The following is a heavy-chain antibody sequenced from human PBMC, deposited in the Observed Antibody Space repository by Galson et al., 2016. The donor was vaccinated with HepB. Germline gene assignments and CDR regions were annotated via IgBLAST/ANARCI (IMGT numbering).Heavy chain of an antibody. V-gene: IGHV1-69*13. CDR1: GGTFQNYI. CDR2: IMPALGTP. D-gene: IGHD3-3*01. Sequence: SVKVSCKASGGTFQNYIITWVRQAPGQGLEWMGGIMPALGTPKYAQKFQGRVTITADESTSTSYMDLSSLRPEDTAVYYCVRADLKWGHDLWSGSWNGLDVWGQGTTVAVSS. J-gene: IGHJ6*02. CDR3: VRADLKWGHDLWSGSWNGLDV.